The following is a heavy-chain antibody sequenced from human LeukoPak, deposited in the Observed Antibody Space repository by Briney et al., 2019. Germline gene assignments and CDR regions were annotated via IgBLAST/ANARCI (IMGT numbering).Heavy chain of an antibody. CDR3: ARSGYSYPFDY. Sequence: SETLSLTCTVSGGSISTYYWSWIRRPPGKGLEWIGYIHYSGSSNYNPSLKSRVTISEDTSKNQFSLQLNSVTAADTAVYFCARSGYSYPFDYWGQGTLVTVSS. J-gene: IGHJ4*02. D-gene: IGHD5-18*01. CDR1: GGSISTYY. CDR2: IHYSGSS. V-gene: IGHV4-59*08.